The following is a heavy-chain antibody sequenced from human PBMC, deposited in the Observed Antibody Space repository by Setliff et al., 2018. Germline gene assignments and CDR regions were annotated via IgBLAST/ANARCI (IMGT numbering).Heavy chain of an antibody. CDR3: AREGVDTRSSTDYRYYMDV. V-gene: IGHV1-69*05. J-gene: IGHJ6*03. Sequence: GASVKVSCKASGGTFRSYGISWVRQAPGQGLEWMGGTIPSFGSTNYAQKFQDRVTIITDESTSTAYMELSSLRTEDTAVYYCAREGVDTRSSTDYRYYMDVWGKGTKGTSP. CDR1: GGTFRSYG. CDR2: TIPSFGST. D-gene: IGHD5-18*01.